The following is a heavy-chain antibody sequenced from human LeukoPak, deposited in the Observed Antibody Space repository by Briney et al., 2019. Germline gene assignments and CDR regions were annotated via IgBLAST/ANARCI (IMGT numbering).Heavy chain of an antibody. CDR3: ASAYLYSSGSYYY. D-gene: IGHD6-19*01. CDR1: GYTFTSYG. CDR2: ISAYNGNT. Sequence: ASVKVSCTASGYTFTSYGISWVRHAPRQGLEWKGWISAYNGNTNYAKKLQGRVTITTDTSTRTAYMELRCLRADDTAVYYCASAYLYSSGSYYYWGQGTLVTVSS. J-gene: IGHJ4*02. V-gene: IGHV1-18*01.